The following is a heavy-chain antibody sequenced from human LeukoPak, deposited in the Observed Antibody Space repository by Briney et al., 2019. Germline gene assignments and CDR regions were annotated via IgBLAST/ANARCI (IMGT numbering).Heavy chain of an antibody. D-gene: IGHD3-9*01. CDR1: GFSFSSYA. CDR2: ISGRDDST. V-gene: IGHV3-23*01. CDR3: AKWGDYDVLTGYYDSDY. Sequence: GGSLRLSCAASGFSFSSYAMSWVRQVPGKGLEWVSAISGRDDSTYYADSVKGRFTISRDTSKNTLYLQMNSLRAEDTAVYYCAKWGDYDVLTGYYDSDYWGQGTLVTVSS. J-gene: IGHJ4*02.